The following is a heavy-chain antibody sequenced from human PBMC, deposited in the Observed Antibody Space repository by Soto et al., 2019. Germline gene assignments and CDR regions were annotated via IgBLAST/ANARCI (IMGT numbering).Heavy chain of an antibody. CDR2: ISSSSSTT. CDR1: GFTFSSYS. Sequence: GGSLRLSCAASGFTFSSYSMTWVRQAPGKGLEWVSYISSSSSTTYYADSVKGRFTISRDNSKNTLYLQMNSLRDEDTAVYYCANDLSVLAAAGDDFDYWGQGSLVTVSS. D-gene: IGHD6-25*01. CDR3: ANDLSVLAAAGDDFDY. V-gene: IGHV3-48*02. J-gene: IGHJ4*02.